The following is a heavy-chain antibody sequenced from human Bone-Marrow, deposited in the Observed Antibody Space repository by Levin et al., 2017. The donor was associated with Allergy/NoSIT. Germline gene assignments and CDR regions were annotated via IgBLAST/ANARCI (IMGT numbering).Heavy chain of an antibody. Sequence: PGGSLRLSCAASGFTFSDYYMNWIRLAPGKGLEWISYISSSSNYINYADSVKGRFTISRDNAQKSLFLQMNSLRADDTALYYCVRGRQKEVPKGYYFDYWGQGILVTVSS. CDR1: GFTFSDYY. D-gene: IGHD5-24*01. CDR3: VRGRQKEVPKGYYFDY. V-gene: IGHV3-11*05. CDR2: ISSSSNYI. J-gene: IGHJ4*02.